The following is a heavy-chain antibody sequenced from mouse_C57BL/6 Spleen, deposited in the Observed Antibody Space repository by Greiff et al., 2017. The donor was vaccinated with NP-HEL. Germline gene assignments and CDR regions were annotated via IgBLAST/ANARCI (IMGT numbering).Heavy chain of an antibody. J-gene: IGHJ3*01. CDR2: INPNNGGT. Sequence: EVQLQQSGPELVKPGASVKISCKASGYTFTDYYMNWVKQSHGKSLEWIGDINPNNGGTSYNQKFKGKATLTVDQSSSTAYMELRSLTSEDSAVYYCAKEGLTCPWFAYWGQGTLVTVSA. CDR1: GYTFTDYY. CDR3: AKEGLTCPWFAY. D-gene: IGHD4-1*01. V-gene: IGHV1-26*01.